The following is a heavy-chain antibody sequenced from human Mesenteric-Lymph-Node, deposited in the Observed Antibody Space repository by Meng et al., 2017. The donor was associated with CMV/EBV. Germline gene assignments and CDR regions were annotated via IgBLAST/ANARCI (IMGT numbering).Heavy chain of an antibody. J-gene: IGHJ5*02. CDR3: IKDISPGGLDH. D-gene: IGHD2/OR15-2a*01. V-gene: IGHV3-74*01. CDR2: INSDGSST. Sequence: GESLKISCAASGFTFSSYWMHWVRQAPGKGLVWVSRINSDGSSTSYADSVKGRFTISRDGAENSLYLQMNSLRADDTAIYYCIKDISPGGLDHWGQGTLVTVSS. CDR1: GFTFSSYW.